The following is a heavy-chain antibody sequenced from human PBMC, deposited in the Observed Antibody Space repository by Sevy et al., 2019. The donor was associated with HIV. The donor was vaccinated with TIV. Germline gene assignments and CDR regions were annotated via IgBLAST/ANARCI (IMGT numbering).Heavy chain of an antibody. CDR1: GFTFSSYA. Sequence: GGSLRLSCAASGFTFSSYAMHWVRQAPGKGLEWVAVISYDGSNKYYADSVKGRFTISRDNSKNTLYLQMNSLRAEDTAVYYCARDRYCSGGSCYSYYFDYWGHGTLVTVSS. V-gene: IGHV3-30*04. CDR2: ISYDGSNK. CDR3: ARDRYCSGGSCYSYYFDY. J-gene: IGHJ4*01. D-gene: IGHD2-15*01.